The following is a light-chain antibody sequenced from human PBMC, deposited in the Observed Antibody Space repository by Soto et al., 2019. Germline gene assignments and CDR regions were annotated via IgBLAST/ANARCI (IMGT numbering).Light chain of an antibody. J-gene: IGKJ3*01. CDR2: DAS. CDR1: QSVSSY. V-gene: IGKV3-11*01. CDR3: QQRRNWPSGFT. Sequence: EIVLTQSPATLSLSPGERATLSCRASQSVSSYLAWYQQKPGQAPRLLIYDASNRATGIPARFSGSGSGTDLTLTISSLEPEDFAVYYCQQRRNWPSGFTFGPGTKVDIK.